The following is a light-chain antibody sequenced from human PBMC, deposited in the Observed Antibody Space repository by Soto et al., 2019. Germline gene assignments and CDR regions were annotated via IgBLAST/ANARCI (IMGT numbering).Light chain of an antibody. V-gene: IGKV1-9*01. CDR2: AAS. CDR3: QQLNNYPST. J-gene: IGKJ4*01. CDR1: QDISSY. Sequence: IQLTQSPSSLSASVGDRVTITCRASQDISSYLGWYQQKPGKAPKLLIYAASTLQSGVPSRFSGSGSGTDFTLTINSLQPEDFATYFCQQLNNYPSTVGGGTKVESK.